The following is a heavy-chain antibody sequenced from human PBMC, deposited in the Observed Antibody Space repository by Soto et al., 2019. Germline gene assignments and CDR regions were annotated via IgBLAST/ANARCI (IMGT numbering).Heavy chain of an antibody. V-gene: IGHV1-69*06. CDR1: GGTFSSYA. Sequence: SVKVSCKASGGTFSSYAISWVRQAPGQGLEWMGGIIPIFGTANYAQKSQGRVTITADKSTSTAYMELSSLKSEDTAVYYCALQRGIAATCFDYWRQGTLVTVS. D-gene: IGHD6-13*01. CDR2: IIPIFGTA. J-gene: IGHJ4*02. CDR3: ALQRGIAATCFDY.